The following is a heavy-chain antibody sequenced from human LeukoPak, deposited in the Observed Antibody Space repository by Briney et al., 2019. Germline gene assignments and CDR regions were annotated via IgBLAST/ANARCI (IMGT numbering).Heavy chain of an antibody. Sequence: SGGSLRLSCAASGFTFSTHWMTWVRQAPGKGLEWVANIKQDGSEKYYLDSVKGRFTISRDNAKNSLFLQMNSLRAEDTAMYYCATDSRSCRSWGQGTLVTVSS. V-gene: IGHV3-7*03. CDR3: ATDSRSCRS. CDR1: GFTFSTHW. CDR2: IKQDGSEK. J-gene: IGHJ5*02.